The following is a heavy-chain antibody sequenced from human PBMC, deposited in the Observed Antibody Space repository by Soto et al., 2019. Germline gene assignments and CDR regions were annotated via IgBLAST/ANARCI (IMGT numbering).Heavy chain of an antibody. J-gene: IGHJ4*02. CDR1: GGSISSPHDY. D-gene: IGHD3-16*01. CDR2: IYYSGST. CDR3: ARHVLTAYIVYYFDF. V-gene: IGHV4-39*01. Sequence: SETLSLTCTVSGGSISSPHDYWGWIRQSPGRGLEWIGSIYYSGSTYYNPSLKSRITISVDTSKNQFSLNLTSVTAADTAVYHCARHVLTAYIVYYFDFWGQGTLVTVSS.